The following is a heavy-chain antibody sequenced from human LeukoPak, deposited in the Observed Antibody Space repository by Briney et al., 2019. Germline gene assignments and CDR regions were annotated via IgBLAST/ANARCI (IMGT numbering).Heavy chain of an antibody. D-gene: IGHD3-9*01. CDR2: INPNSGGT. V-gene: IGHV1-2*02. J-gene: IGHJ4*02. CDR1: GYTFTAYY. CDR3: ARSPHILTGENFDY. Sequence: ASVKVSCKASGYTFTAYYMHWVRQAPGQGLEWMGWINPNSGGTNYAQKFQRRVTMTRDTSISTAYMELGRLRPDDTAVYYCARSPHILTGENFDYWGQGTLVTVSS.